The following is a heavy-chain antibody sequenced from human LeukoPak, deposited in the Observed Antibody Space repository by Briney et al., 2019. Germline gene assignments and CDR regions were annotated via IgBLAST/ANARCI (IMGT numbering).Heavy chain of an antibody. CDR3: ARVVPAAVNWFDQ. CDR1: GSTFTSYW. V-gene: IGHV5-10-1*01. Sequence: GESLQISGQCSGSTFTSYWISGVRQLPGKGLEWMGRIDPSDSYTNYSPSFQGHVTISADKSISTACLQWSSLKASETAMYCCARVVPAAVNWFDQWGRGTLVSVS. J-gene: IGHJ5*02. CDR2: IDPSDSYT. D-gene: IGHD2-2*01.